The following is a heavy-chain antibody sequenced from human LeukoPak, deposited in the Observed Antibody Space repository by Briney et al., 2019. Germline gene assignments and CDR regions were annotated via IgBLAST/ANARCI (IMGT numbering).Heavy chain of an antibody. CDR2: IDPNSGGT. J-gene: IGHJ4*02. V-gene: IGHV1-2*02. CDR1: GYTFTAYY. D-gene: IGHD3-16*02. Sequence: ASVKVSCKASGYTFTAYYMHWVRQAPGQGLEWMGWIDPNSGGTNYAQTFQGRVTMTRDTSISTAYMELSRLRSDDTAVYYCARSHGPSLRLGVLSFFDYWAQGTLVTVSS. CDR3: ARSHGPSLRLGVLSFFDY.